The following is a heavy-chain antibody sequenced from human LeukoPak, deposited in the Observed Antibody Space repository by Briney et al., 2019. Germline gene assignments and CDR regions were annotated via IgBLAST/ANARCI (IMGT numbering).Heavy chain of an antibody. Sequence: PGGSLRLSCAASGFTFSIYAMHWVRQTPGKGLEWVAITSYDGNDGHYTDSVKGRFTISRDNSMNTLYLQMNSLRSEDTAVYYCARSTSSSWHLFDYWGQGTLVTVSS. CDR1: GFTFSIYA. J-gene: IGHJ4*02. CDR2: TSYDGNDG. CDR3: ARSTSSSWHLFDY. V-gene: IGHV3-30-3*01. D-gene: IGHD6-13*01.